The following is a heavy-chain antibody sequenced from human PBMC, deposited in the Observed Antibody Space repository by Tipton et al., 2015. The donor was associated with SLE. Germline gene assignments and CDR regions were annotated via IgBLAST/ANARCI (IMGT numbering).Heavy chain of an antibody. J-gene: IGHJ3*02. Sequence: GSLRLSCAASGFSFSSYSMNWVRQAPGKGLEWVSYISGSSSTIYYADSVKGRFTISRDNAKNSLYLQMNSLRAEDTAVYYCARGENWSDAFDIWGQGTMVTVSS. CDR2: ISGSSSTI. CDR1: GFSFSSYS. D-gene: IGHD3-3*01. CDR3: ARGENWSDAFDI. V-gene: IGHV3-48*01.